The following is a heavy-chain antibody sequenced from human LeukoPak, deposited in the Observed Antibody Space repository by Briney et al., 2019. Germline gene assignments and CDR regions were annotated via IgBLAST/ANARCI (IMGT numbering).Heavy chain of an antibody. CDR3: AEDPAYCGGDCYVRDYYYGMDV. D-gene: IGHD2-21*02. V-gene: IGHV3-23*01. J-gene: IGHJ6*02. Sequence: GGSLRLSCAASGFTFSSYAMSWVRQAPGKGLEWVSAISGSGGSTYYADSVKGRFTISRDNSKNTLYLQMNSLRAEDTAVYYCAEDPAYCGGDCYVRDYYYGMDVWGQGTTVTVSS. CDR1: GFTFSSYA. CDR2: ISGSGGST.